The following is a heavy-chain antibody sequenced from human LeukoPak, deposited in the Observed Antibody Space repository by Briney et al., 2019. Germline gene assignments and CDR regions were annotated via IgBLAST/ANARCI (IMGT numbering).Heavy chain of an antibody. CDR2: IRYDGSIK. CDR3: AKDDSIAVAGTDY. J-gene: IGHJ4*01. Sequence: GGSLRLSCAASGFTFSSYGMHWVRQAPGKGLDWVAFIRYDGSIKDYADSVKGRFTISRDNSKNTQYLQMNSLRAEDTAVYYCAKDDSIAVAGTDYWGQGTLVTVSS. D-gene: IGHD6-19*01. V-gene: IGHV3-30*02. CDR1: GFTFSSYG.